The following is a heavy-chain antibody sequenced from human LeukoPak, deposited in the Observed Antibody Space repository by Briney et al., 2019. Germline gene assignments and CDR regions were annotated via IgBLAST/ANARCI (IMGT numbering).Heavy chain of an antibody. CDR2: IYYSGSTHSGST. V-gene: IGHV4-59*01. J-gene: IGHJ5*02. D-gene: IGHD3-9*01. CDR3: ARAPYDILTGYNYYNWFDP. Sequence: SETLSLTCTVSGVSISSYYWSWIRQPPGKGLEWIGYIYYSGSTHSGSTNYNPSLKSRVTISVDTSKNQFSLKLSSVTAADTAVYYCARAPYDILTGYNYYNWFDPWGQGTLVNVSS. CDR1: GVSISSYY.